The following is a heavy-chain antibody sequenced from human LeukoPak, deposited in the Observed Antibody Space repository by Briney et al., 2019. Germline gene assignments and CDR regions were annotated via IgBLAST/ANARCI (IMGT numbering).Heavy chain of an antibody. CDR3: ARAAIRYFDS. V-gene: IGHV3-48*03. CDR1: GFTFSNYA. J-gene: IGHJ4*02. CDR2: ISSSGSTI. D-gene: IGHD3-9*01. Sequence: GGSLRLSCAASGFTFSNYAMNWVRQAPGKGLEWVSYISSSGSTIYYADSMKGRFTISRDNAKNSLYLQMNSLRAEDTAVYYCARAAIRYFDSWGQGTLVTVSS.